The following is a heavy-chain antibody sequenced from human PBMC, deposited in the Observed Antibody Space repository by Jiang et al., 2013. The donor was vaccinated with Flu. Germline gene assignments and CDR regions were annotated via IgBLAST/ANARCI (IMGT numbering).Heavy chain of an antibody. D-gene: IGHD2-2*01. V-gene: IGHV4-61*02. J-gene: IGHJ6*02. Sequence: NPSLKSRVTISVDTSKNQFSLKLSSVTAADTAVYYCVRVIPAVPNSQYGMDAWGQGTTVTVSS. CDR3: VRVIPAVPNSQYGMDA.